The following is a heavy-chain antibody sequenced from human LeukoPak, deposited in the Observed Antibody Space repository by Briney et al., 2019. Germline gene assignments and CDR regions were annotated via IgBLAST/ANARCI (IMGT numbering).Heavy chain of an antibody. CDR3: AKSLNRLVRALYLDF. D-gene: IGHD1-14*01. CDR2: ISGSGGST. J-gene: IGHJ4*02. CDR1: GFTFSSYA. V-gene: IGHV3-23*01. Sequence: GGSLRLSCAASGFTFSSYAMSWVRQAPGKGLEWVSAISGSGGSTYYADSVKGRFTISRDNSKNTLYLQMNSLRAEDTAVYYCAKSLNRLVRALYLDFLGQGTLVTVSS.